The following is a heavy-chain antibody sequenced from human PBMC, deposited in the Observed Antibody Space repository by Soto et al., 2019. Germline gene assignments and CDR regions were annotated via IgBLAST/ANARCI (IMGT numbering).Heavy chain of an antibody. D-gene: IGHD3-22*01. J-gene: IGHJ4*02. Sequence: GGSLRLSCAASGFTFSSYSMNWVRQAPGKGLEWVSSISSSSSYIYYADSVKGRFTISRDNAKNSLYLQMNSLRAEDTAVYYCARATGSYYDSSPFDYWGQRTLVTVSS. CDR1: GFTFSSYS. CDR2: ISSSSSYI. CDR3: ARATGSYYDSSPFDY. V-gene: IGHV3-21*01.